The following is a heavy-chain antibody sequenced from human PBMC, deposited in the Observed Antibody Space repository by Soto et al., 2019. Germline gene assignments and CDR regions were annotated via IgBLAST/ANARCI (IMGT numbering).Heavy chain of an antibody. V-gene: IGHV4-34*01. D-gene: IGHD3-10*01. CDR1: GGSFSGYY. CDR2: INHSGST. J-gene: IGHJ4*02. CDR3: ARGDNHGSGSYYPFDY. Sequence: SETLSLTCAVYGGSFSGYYWSWIRQPPGKGLEWIGEINHSGSTNYNPSLKIRVTISVDTSKNQFSLKLSSVTAADTAVYYCARGDNHGSGSYYPFDYWGQGTLVTVSS.